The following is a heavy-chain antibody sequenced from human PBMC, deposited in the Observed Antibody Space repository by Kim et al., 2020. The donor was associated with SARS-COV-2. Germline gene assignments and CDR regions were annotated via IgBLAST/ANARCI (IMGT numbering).Heavy chain of an antibody. Sequence: SETLSLTCTVSGGSISSYYWSWIRQPPGKGLEWIGYIYYSGSTNYNPSLKSRVTISVDTSKNQFSLKLSSVTAADTAVYYCARDLNVKDAFDIWGQGTMVTVSS. CDR3: ARDLNVKDAFDI. CDR1: GGSISSYY. J-gene: IGHJ3*02. V-gene: IGHV4-59*13. CDR2: IYYSGST.